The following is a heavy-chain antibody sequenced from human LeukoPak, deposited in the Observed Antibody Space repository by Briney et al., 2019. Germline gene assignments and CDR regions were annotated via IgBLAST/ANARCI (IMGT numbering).Heavy chain of an antibody. J-gene: IGHJ4*02. CDR3: AREDVQSYYALGY. Sequence: GGSLRLSCAASGFTFSSYSMNWVRQAPGKGLEWVSSISSSSSYIYYADSVKGRFTISRDNAKNSLYLQMNSLRAEDTAVYYCAREDVQSYYALGYWGQGTLVTVSS. CDR2: ISSSSSYI. D-gene: IGHD1-26*01. CDR1: GFTFSSYS. V-gene: IGHV3-21*01.